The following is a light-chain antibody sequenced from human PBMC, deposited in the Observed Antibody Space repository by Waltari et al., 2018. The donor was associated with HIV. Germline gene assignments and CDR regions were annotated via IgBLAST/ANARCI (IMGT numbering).Light chain of an antibody. CDR1: SSDVGGYNS. CDR3: TSYTSGSTLVM. CDR2: GVI. J-gene: IGLJ3*02. Sequence: QSALTQPASVSGSPGQSITISCTGISSDVGGYNSVSWYQHHPGKAPNLLISGVINRPPGVSNRFSASKLGNTASLTISGLQPEDEADYYCTSYTSGSTLVMFGGGTKLTVL. V-gene: IGLV2-14*01.